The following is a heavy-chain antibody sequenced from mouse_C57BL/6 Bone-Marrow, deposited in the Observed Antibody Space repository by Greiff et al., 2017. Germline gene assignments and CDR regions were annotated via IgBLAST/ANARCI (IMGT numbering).Heavy chain of an antibody. J-gene: IGHJ3*01. CDR3: ARRDGYPFAY. CDR2: ISSGGGYT. CDR1: GFTFSSYG. D-gene: IGHD2-3*01. V-gene: IGHV5-6*01. Sequence: EVQLVESGGDLVKPGGSLKLSCAASGFTFSSYGMSWVRQTPDKRLEWVATISSGGGYTYYPDSVKGRFTISRDNAKTTLYLQMSSLKSEDTAMYYCARRDGYPFAYWGQGTLVTVSA.